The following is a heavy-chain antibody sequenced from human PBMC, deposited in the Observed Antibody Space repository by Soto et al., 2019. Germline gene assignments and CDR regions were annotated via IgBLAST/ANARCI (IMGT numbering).Heavy chain of an antibody. CDR3: ARDQGRSITCQLDC. CDR2: ISYDGSNT. D-gene: IGHD2-2*01. J-gene: IGHJ4*02. V-gene: IGHV3-30-3*01. Sequence: HPGGSLRLSCAVSGFTFSTYAMHWVRQAPGKGLEWVAVISYDGSNTYYADSVKGRFTISRDNMLYLQMNSLRAEDTAVYYCARDQGRSITCQLDCWGQGTLVTVSS. CDR1: GFTFSTYA.